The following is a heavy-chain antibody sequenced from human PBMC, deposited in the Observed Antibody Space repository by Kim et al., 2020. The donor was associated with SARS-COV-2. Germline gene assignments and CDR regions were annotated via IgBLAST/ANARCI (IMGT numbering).Heavy chain of an antibody. CDR3: ARDERCSSTTYYYYYGMDV. V-gene: IGHV3-66*01. D-gene: IGHD2-2*01. Sequence: GRFTIARDNSKNTLYLQMNSLRAEDTAVYYCARDERCSSTTYYYYYGMDVWGQGTTVTVSS. J-gene: IGHJ6*02.